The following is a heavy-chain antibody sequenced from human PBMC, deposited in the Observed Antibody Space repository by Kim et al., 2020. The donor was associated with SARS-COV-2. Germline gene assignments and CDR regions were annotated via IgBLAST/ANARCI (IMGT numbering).Heavy chain of an antibody. J-gene: IGHJ6*01. CDR3: ARGGSSPWVSYSYGMDV. D-gene: IGHD5-18*01. CDR1: GASISGFY. CDR2: IYDSGVT. Sequence: SETLSLTCTVSGASISGFYWTWFRQPPGKGLEWIGHIYDSGVTKNNPSLQSRVTLSVDTSRNQFSLRLRSVTAAATAIYYCARGGSSPWVSYSYGMDVW. V-gene: IGHV4-59*01.